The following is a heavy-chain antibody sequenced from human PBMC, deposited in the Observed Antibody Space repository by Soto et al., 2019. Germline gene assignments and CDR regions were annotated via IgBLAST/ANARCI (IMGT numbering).Heavy chain of an antibody. J-gene: IGHJ4*02. Sequence: SVKVSCKASGGTFSSYTISWVRQAPGQGLEWIGRIIPILGITNYAQKFQGRVTITRDKSTSTAYMELSSLRSEDTAVYYCAASTLASVVVAAPGYWGQGTLVTVSS. D-gene: IGHD2-15*01. CDR3: AASTLASVVVAAPGY. V-gene: IGHV1-69*02. CDR2: IIPILGIT. CDR1: GGTFSSYT.